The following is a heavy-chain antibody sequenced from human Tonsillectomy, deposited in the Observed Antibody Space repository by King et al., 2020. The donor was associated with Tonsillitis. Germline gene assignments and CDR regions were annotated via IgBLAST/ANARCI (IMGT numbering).Heavy chain of an antibody. CDR3: ARGLYGISSFDY. D-gene: IGHD6-6*01. CDR1: GYTFTTYD. Sequence: QLVQSGAEVKKPGASVKVSCKASGYTFTTYDINWVRQATGQGLEWMGWMNPNSGNTGYAHKFQGRVTMTRNNSISTPYMELSSLRSEDTAVYYCARGLYGISSFDYWGQGTLVTVSS. V-gene: IGHV1-8*01. J-gene: IGHJ4*02. CDR2: MNPNSGNT.